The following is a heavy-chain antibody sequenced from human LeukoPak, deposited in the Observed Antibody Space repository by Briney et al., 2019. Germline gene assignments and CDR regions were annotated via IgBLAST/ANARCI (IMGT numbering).Heavy chain of an antibody. J-gene: IGHJ4*02. D-gene: IGHD3-10*01. CDR3: ARVKRYYYGSGTFDY. CDR2: LNPNSGGT. V-gene: IGHV1-2*02. Sequence: ASVKVSCKASGYTFTGYYMHWVRQAPGQGLEWMGWLNPNSGGTNYAQKFQGRVTMTRDTSISTAYMELSRLRSDDTAVYYCARVKRYYYGSGTFDYWGQGTLVTVSS. CDR1: GYTFTGYY.